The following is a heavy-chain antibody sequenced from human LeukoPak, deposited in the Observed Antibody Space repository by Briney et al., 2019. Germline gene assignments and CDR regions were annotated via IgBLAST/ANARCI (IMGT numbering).Heavy chain of an antibody. D-gene: IGHD5-12*01. Sequence: PGGSLRLSCAASGFTFSSYGMHWVRQAPGKGLEWVAVISYDASNKYYAASVKGRFTISRDNSKNTLYLQMNSLRAEDTAVYYCAKDMFPLRFGAFDIWGQGTMVTVSS. V-gene: IGHV3-30*18. J-gene: IGHJ3*02. CDR3: AKDMFPLRFGAFDI. CDR1: GFTFSSYG. CDR2: ISYDASNK.